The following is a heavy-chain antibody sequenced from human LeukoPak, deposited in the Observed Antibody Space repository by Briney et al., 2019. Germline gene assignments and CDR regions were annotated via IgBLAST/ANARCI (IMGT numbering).Heavy chain of an antibody. CDR3: ARDRLLGSGWLAFDI. V-gene: IGHV3-33*08. CDR1: GLTVSSYS. J-gene: IGHJ3*02. CDR2: IWYDGSNK. Sequence: GGSLRLSCAASGLTVSSYSMNWVRQAPGKGLEWVAVIWYDGSNKYYADSVKGRFTISRDNSKNTLYLQMNSLRAEDTAVYYCARDRLLGSGWLAFDIWGQGTMVTVSS. D-gene: IGHD6-19*01.